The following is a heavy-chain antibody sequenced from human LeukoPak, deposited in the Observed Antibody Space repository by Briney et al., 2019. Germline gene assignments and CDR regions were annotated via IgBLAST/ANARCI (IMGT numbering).Heavy chain of an antibody. CDR1: GGSFSGYY. CDR3: ARAPRRKAAGPSWFDP. Sequence: NPSETLSLTCAVYGGSFSGYYWSWIRQPPGKGLEWIGEINHSGSTNYNPSLKSRVTISLDTSKNQFSLKLSSVTAADTAVYYCARAPRRKAAGPSWFDPWGQGTLVTVSS. D-gene: IGHD6-13*01. V-gene: IGHV4-34*01. CDR2: INHSGST. J-gene: IGHJ5*02.